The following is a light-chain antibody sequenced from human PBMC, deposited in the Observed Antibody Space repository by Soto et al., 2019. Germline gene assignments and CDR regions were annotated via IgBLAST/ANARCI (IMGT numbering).Light chain of an antibody. V-gene: IGLV2-14*01. CDR2: EVS. CDR1: SSDVGAYNY. J-gene: IGLJ2*01. CDR3: VSHTSISTYVV. Sequence: QSALTQPASVSASPGQSITISCTGTSSDVGAYNYVSWYQHHPGKAPKLMIYEVSNRPSGVSNRFSGSKSGNTASMTISGLQAEDEADYYCVSHTSISTYVVFGGGTKLTVL.